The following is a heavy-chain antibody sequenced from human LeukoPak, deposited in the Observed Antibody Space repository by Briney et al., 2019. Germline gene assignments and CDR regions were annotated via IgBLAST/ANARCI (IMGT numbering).Heavy chain of an antibody. D-gene: IGHD3-3*01. CDR2: ISSSSSYI. J-gene: IGHJ6*03. V-gene: IGHV3-21*01. CDR1: GFTFSSYS. CDR3: ARDPSYDFWSGPPWYYYYYMDV. Sequence: GGSLRLSCAASGFTFSSYSMNWVRQAPGMGLEWVSSISSSSSYIYYADSVKGRFTISRDNAKNSLYLQMNSLRAEDTAVYYCARDPSYDFWSGPPWYYYYYMDVWGKGTTVTVSS.